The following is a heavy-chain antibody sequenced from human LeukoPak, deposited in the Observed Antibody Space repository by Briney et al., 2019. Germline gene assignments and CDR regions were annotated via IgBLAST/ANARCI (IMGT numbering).Heavy chain of an antibody. J-gene: IGHJ4*02. Sequence: PGGSLRLSCAASGFTFSRYSMNWVRQAPGKGLEWPSYISNSNPTIYYADSVKGRFIISRDNAKNSLYPQLNSLRAEDTAVYYCARDDYGDLGYWGQGTLVTVSS. CDR1: GFTFSRYS. D-gene: IGHD4-17*01. CDR3: ARDDYGDLGY. CDR2: ISNSNPTI. V-gene: IGHV3-48*01.